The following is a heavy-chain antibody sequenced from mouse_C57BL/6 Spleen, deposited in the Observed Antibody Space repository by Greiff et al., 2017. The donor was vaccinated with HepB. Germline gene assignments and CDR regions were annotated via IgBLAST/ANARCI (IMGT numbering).Heavy chain of an antibody. CDR3: ARAMGLLRYPWFAY. CDR1: GYTFTSYD. D-gene: IGHD1-1*01. CDR2: IYPRDGST. Sequence: VKLQESGPELVKPGASVKLSCKASGYTFTSYDINWVKQRHGQGLEWIGWIYPRDGSTKYTEKFKGKATLTVDTSSSTAYMELHSLTSEDSAVYFCARAMGLLRYPWFAYWGQGTLVTVSA. J-gene: IGHJ3*01. V-gene: IGHV1-85*01.